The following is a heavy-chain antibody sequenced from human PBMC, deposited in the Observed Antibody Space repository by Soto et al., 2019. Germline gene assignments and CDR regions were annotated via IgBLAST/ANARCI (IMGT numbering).Heavy chain of an antibody. Sequence: KQSQTLSLTCAISGDSVSSNSAAWNWIRQSPSRGLEWLGRTYYRSKWYNDYAVSVKSRITINPDTSKNQFSLQLNSVTPEDTAVYYCAREGGYSYGPSLFDYWGQGTLVTVSS. J-gene: IGHJ4*02. CDR3: AREGGYSYGPSLFDY. CDR2: TYYRSKWYN. V-gene: IGHV6-1*01. D-gene: IGHD5-18*01. CDR1: GDSVSSNSAA.